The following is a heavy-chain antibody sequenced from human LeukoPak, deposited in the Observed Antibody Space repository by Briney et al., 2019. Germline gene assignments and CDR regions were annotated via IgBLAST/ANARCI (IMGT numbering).Heavy chain of an antibody. J-gene: IGHJ4*02. Sequence: ASVKVSCKASGYTFTSYYMHWVRQAPGQGLEWMGIINPSGGSTSYAQKFQGRVTMTRDTSTSTVYMELSSLRSEGTAVYYCAREQYCSGGSCYSFDYWGQGTLVTVSS. D-gene: IGHD2-15*01. CDR3: AREQYCSGGSCYSFDY. V-gene: IGHV1-46*01. CDR2: INPSGGST. CDR1: GYTFTSYY.